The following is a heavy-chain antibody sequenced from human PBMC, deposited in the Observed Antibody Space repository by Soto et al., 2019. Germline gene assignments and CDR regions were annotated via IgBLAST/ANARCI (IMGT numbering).Heavy chain of an antibody. CDR3: ARSKYSISSFDY. J-gene: IGHJ4*02. V-gene: IGHV2-5*02. Sequence: SGPTLVNPTETLTLTCTFSGFSVSPSGVGVGWIRQPPGKALEWLALIYWDDDERYSPSLKSRLTITKDTSKNQVVLTMTNMDPVDTATYFCARSKYSISSFDYWGQGALVTVSS. CDR1: GFSVSPSGVG. D-gene: IGHD6-6*01. CDR2: IYWDDDE.